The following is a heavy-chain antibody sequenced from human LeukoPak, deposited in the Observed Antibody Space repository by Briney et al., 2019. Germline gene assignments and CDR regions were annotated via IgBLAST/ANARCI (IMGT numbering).Heavy chain of an antibody. Sequence: SQTLSLTCAVSGDSISSGGYSWSWFRQPPGKGLEWIGYIYHSGSTYYNPSLKSRVTISVDRSKNQFSLKLSSVPAADTAVYYCARDGYHYDSSGYYSLDYWGQGTLVTVSS. CDR1: GDSISSGGYS. CDR2: IYHSGST. J-gene: IGHJ4*02. D-gene: IGHD3-22*01. V-gene: IGHV4-30-2*01. CDR3: ARDGYHYDSSGYYSLDY.